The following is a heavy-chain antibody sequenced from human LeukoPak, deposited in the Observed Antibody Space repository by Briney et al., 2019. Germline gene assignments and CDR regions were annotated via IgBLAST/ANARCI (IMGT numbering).Heavy chain of an antibody. J-gene: IGHJ4*02. V-gene: IGHV3-21*01. CDR3: ARSQHYYDSSGYYLVY. D-gene: IGHD3-22*01. CDR1: GFTFSSYS. CDR2: INSSSSYI. Sequence: GGSLRLSCGASGFTFSSYSMNWVRQAPGKGLEWVSSINSSSSYIYYADSVKGRFTISRDNAKNSLYLQMNSLRAEDTAVYYCARSQHYYDSSGYYLVYWGQGTLVTVSS.